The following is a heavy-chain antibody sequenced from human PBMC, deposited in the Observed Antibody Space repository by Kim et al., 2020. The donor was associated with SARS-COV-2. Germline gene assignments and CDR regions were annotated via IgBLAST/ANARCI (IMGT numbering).Heavy chain of an antibody. J-gene: IGHJ6*02. Sequence: GGSLRLSCAASGFTFSSYGMHWVRQAPGKGLEWVAVISYDGSNKYYADSVKGRFTISRDNSKNTLYLQMNSLRAEDTAVYYCAKETLWFGEFYGMDVWGQGTMVTVSS. D-gene: IGHD3-10*01. CDR2: ISYDGSNK. V-gene: IGHV3-30*18. CDR3: AKETLWFGEFYGMDV. CDR1: GFTFSSYG.